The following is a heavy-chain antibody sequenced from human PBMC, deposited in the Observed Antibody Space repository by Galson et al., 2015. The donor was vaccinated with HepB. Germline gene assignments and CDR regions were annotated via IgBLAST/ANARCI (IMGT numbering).Heavy chain of an antibody. Sequence: CAISGDSVSSHSATWNWIRQSPSRGLEWLGRTYYRSKWNNDYAVSVKSRITINPDTSKNQFSLQLNSVTPEDTAVYYCARDNTAVPLPFDYWGQGTLVTVSS. D-gene: IGHD5-18*01. V-gene: IGHV6-1*01. J-gene: IGHJ4*02. CDR1: GDSVSSHSAT. CDR2: TYYRSKWNN. CDR3: ARDNTAVPLPFDY.